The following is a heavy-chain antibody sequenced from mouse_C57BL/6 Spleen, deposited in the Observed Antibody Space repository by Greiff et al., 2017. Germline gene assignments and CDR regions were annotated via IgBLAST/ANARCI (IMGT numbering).Heavy chain of an antibody. CDR3: ARHEDPSDYYGSSLYYAMDY. J-gene: IGHJ4*01. D-gene: IGHD1-1*01. CDR2: FYPGSGSI. CDR1: GYTFTEYT. V-gene: IGHV1-62-2*01. Sequence: VQGVESGAELVKPGASVKLSCKASGYTFTEYTIHWVKQRSGQGLEWIGWFYPGSGSIKYNEKFKDKATLTADKSSSTVYMELSRLTSEDSAVYFCARHEDPSDYYGSSLYYAMDYWGQGTSVTVSS.